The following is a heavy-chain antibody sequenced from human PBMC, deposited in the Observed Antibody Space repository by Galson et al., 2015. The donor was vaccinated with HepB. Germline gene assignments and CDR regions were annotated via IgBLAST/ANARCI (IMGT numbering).Heavy chain of an antibody. D-gene: IGHD2-21*02. J-gene: IGHJ5*02. CDR2: IYHSGST. CDR1: GGSISSGGYS. Sequence: QLQLQESGSGLVRPSQTLSLTCAVSGGSISSGGYSWSWIRQPPGKGLEWIGYIYHSGSTYYNPSLKSRVTISVDRSKNQFPLKLSSVTAADTAVYYCARGGLVTALNWFDPWGQGTLVTVSS. V-gene: IGHV4-30-2*01. CDR3: ARGGLVTALNWFDP.